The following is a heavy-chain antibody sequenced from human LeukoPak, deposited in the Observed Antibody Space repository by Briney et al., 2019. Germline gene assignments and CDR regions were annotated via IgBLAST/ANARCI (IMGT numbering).Heavy chain of an antibody. D-gene: IGHD6-13*01. J-gene: IGHJ4*02. V-gene: IGHV3-30*19. CDR2: IWNDGSNK. CDR3: ARARERPKQPPDY. CDR1: GFTFSSYG. Sequence: LTGRSLRPSCAASGFTFSSYGMHWVRQAPGKGLEWVAVIWNDGSNKYYADSVKGRFTISRDNSKNTLYLQMNSLRAEDTAVYYCARARERPKQPPDYWGQGTLVTVSS.